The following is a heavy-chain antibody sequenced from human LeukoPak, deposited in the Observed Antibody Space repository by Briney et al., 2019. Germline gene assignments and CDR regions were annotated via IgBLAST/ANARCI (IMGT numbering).Heavy chain of an antibody. D-gene: IGHD1-26*01. V-gene: IGHV3-23*01. J-gene: IGHJ4*02. CDR2: ISSSGGST. CDR1: GFTFSSDA. CDR3: AKGGAQV. Sequence: GGSLRLSCAASGFTFSSDAMRWVRQAPGKGLEWVSAISSSGGSTYYADSVRGRFIISRDSSKSTLYLQMNSLRVEDTAVYYCAKGGAQVGGQGTLVTVSS.